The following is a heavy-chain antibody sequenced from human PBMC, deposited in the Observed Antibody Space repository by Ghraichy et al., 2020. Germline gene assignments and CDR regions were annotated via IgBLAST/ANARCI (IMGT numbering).Heavy chain of an antibody. CDR2: IYPDDSDT. D-gene: IGHD3-16*01. J-gene: IGHJ4*02. Sequence: GESPNISCMGSGYSFTSYWIAWVRQMPGKGLEWMGIIYPDDSDTRYSPAFQGQVTISADKSISTAYLQWSSLKASDTAMYYCARREGGSYLNYWGQGTLVTVSS. CDR3: ARREGGSYLNY. V-gene: IGHV5-51*01. CDR1: GYSFTSYW.